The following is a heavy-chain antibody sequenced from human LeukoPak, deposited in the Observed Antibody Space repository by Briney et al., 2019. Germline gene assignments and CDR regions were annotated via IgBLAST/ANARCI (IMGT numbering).Heavy chain of an antibody. J-gene: IGHJ3*02. CDR3: ARDEFI. CDR1: GFTFSAHY. V-gene: IGHV3-72*01. CDR2: SRNKANSYTT. Sequence: GGSLRLSCAASGFTFSAHYLDWVRQAPGKGLEWVGRSRNKANSYTTEYAASVRGRFTISRDDSKNSLYLQMNSLRAEDTAVYYCARDEFIWGQGTMVTVSS.